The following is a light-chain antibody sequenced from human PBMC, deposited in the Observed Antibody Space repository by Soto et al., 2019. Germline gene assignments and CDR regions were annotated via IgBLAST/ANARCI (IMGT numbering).Light chain of an antibody. J-gene: IGKJ5*01. CDR1: QYIPSF. Sequence: DIPLTQSPSFLSASVGDRVTITCRASQYIPSFLAWYQQKPGKAPELLIHSASTLHSGVPSRFSGSGSGTEFTLTISSLQPEDFATYYCQHRHSYPITFGQGTRLEIK. V-gene: IGKV1-9*01. CDR3: QHRHSYPIT. CDR2: SAS.